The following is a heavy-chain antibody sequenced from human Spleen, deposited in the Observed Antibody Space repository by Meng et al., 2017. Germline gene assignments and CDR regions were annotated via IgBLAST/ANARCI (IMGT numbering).Heavy chain of an antibody. J-gene: IGHJ4*02. V-gene: IGHV3-11*04. CDR2: ISSSGSTI. CDR1: GFNFRDYY. CDR3: ARDKIVGATIFDY. D-gene: IGHD1-26*01. Sequence: GESLKISCAASGFNFRDYYMSWIRQAPGKGLEWVSYISSSGSTIYYADSVKGRFTISRDNAKNSLYLQMSSLRAEDTAVYYCARDKIVGATIFDYWGQGTLVTVSS.